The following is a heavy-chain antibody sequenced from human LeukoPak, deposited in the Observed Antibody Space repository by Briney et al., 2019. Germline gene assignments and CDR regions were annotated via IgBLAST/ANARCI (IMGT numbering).Heavy chain of an antibody. D-gene: IGHD3-10*01. J-gene: IGHJ6*03. Sequence: PGGSLRLSCVGSGYTFSDFEMNWVRQAPGKGLEWVSAISGSDGSTYYADSVKGRFTISRDNSKNTLYLQMNSLRAEDTAVYYCAKEAARLLWFGERYMDVWGKGTTVTVSS. CDR3: AKEAARLLWFGERYMDV. CDR1: GYTFSDFE. CDR2: ISGSDGST. V-gene: IGHV3-23*01.